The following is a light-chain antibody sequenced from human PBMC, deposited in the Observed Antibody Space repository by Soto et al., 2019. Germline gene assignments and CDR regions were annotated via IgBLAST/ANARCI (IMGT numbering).Light chain of an antibody. CDR1: QSISSY. Sequence: DIQMTQSPSSLSASIGDRVTITCRASQSISSYLNWYQQKPGKAPKLLIYAASSLQSGVPSRFSGSGSGTDFTLTISSLQPEDFATYYCQESYYFPRTFGQGTKVEIK. CDR3: QESYYFPRT. CDR2: AAS. J-gene: IGKJ1*01. V-gene: IGKV1-39*01.